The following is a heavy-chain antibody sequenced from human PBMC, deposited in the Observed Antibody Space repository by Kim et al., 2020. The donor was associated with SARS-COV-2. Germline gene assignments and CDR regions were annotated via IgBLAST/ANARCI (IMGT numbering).Heavy chain of an antibody. J-gene: IGHJ4*02. Sequence: GGSLRLSCEASGFTFSTYAMFWVRQVPEKGLEWIAEISYRGDKTYYADSVKGRFTVSRDNSKNTLDLQMDSLRAEDTAVYYCAKRAQGTTPQSFDSWGQGTHVIVSS. CDR1: GFTFSTYA. V-gene: IGHV3-23*01. CDR3: AKRAQGTTPQSFDS. CDR2: ISYRGDKT.